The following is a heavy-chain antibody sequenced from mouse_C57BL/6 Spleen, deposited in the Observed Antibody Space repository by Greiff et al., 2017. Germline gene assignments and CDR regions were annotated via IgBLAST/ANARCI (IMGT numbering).Heavy chain of an antibody. CDR3: ARTDYYGSSYEYFDV. J-gene: IGHJ1*03. D-gene: IGHD1-1*01. V-gene: IGHV5-17*01. CDR2: ISSGSSTI. Sequence: DVMLVESGGGLVKPGGSLKLSCAASGFTFSDYGMHWVRQAPEKGLEWVAYISSGSSTIYYADTVKSRFTISRDNAKNTLFLQMTSLRSEDTAMYYCARTDYYGSSYEYFDVWGTGTTVTVSS. CDR1: GFTFSDYG.